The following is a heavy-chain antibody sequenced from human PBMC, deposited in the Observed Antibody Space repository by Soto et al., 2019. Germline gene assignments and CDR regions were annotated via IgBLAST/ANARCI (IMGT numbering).Heavy chain of an antibody. V-gene: IGHV3-23*01. J-gene: IGHJ4*02. CDR1: GFTFTAYA. D-gene: IGHD2-2*01. CDR2: INTAEAGT. CDR3: AKNYQFDS. Sequence: EVQLLESGGGSVQPGGSLRLFCAASGFTFTAYAMSWVRQAPGKGPEWVSSINTAEAGTNYAESVKGRFTISRDNSKNTLYLQMDSLRAEDTAMYYCAKNYQFDSWGQGTLVIVSS.